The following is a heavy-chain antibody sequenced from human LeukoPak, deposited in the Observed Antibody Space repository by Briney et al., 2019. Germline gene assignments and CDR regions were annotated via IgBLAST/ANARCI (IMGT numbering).Heavy chain of an antibody. V-gene: IGHV4-61*08. CDR1: GGSISSGGYY. CDR3: ASSYCSSTSCYGYGMDV. J-gene: IGHJ6*02. CDR2: IYYSGST. Sequence: SQTLSLTCTVSGGSISSGGYYWSWIRQPPGKGLEWIGYIYYSGSTNYNPSLKSRVTISVDTSKNQFSLKLSSVTAADTAVYYCASSYCSSTSCYGYGMDVWGQGTTVTVSS. D-gene: IGHD2-2*01.